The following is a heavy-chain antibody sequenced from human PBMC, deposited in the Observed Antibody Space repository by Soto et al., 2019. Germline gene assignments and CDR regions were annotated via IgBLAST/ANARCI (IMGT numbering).Heavy chain of an antibody. J-gene: IGHJ4*02. CDR2: IYNSART. D-gene: IGHD6-19*01. Sequence: QVQLQESGPGLLKPAGTLSLTCTVSGVSMTSRRYYWGWIRQAPGKRPEWLASIYNSARTSYNPSLKSRLTISEDTSNNQFSLELRSVTAAESAVYYFAGNGSLTTVPGGYFDCWGRGTLVTVSS. CDR3: AGNGSLTTVPGGYFDC. CDR1: GVSMTSRRYY. V-gene: IGHV4-39*01.